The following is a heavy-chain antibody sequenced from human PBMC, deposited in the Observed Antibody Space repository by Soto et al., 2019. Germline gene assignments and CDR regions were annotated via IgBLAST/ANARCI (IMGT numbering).Heavy chain of an antibody. V-gene: IGHV1-18*01. CDR2: VNGYNGNT. CDR3: ARDVAHSTSYPIFDY. Sequence: QVQLVQSGAEVKKPGASVKVSCKASGYTFTSYGISWVRQAPGQGLEWMGWVNGYNGNTNYAQKFQGRVTMTTDTSTATAYMELSNLRSDDTAVFYCARDVAHSTSYPIFDYWGQGTLVTVSS. J-gene: IGHJ4*02. D-gene: IGHD6-6*01. CDR1: GYTFTSYG.